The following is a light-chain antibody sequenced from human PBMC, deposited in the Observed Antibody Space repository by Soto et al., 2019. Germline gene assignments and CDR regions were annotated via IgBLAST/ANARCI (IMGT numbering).Light chain of an antibody. J-gene: IGLJ2*01. CDR3: CSYAHSSTFV. CDR2: EGS. CDR1: SNDVGSYNL. Sequence: QSALTQPASVSGSPGQSITISCTGTSNDVGSYNLVSWYQQHPGKAPKLMIYEGSKRPSGVSNRFSGSKSDNTASLTISGLQAEDEADYYCCSYAHSSTFVFDGGTKLTVL. V-gene: IGLV2-23*03.